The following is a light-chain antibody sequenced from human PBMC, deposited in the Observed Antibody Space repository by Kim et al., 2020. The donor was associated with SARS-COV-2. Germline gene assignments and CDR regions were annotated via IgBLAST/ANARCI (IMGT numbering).Light chain of an antibody. Sequence: ASIGDRVTITCRARESISRCFNWYQQKPGEAPKLLIYGAFSLQRGLPSRFSGSGTGTDFTLTISSLQPEDSATYYCQQSFSTPPTFGRGTKVDIK. CDR1: ESISRC. V-gene: IGKV1-39*01. CDR3: QQSFSTPPT. J-gene: IGKJ1*01. CDR2: GAF.